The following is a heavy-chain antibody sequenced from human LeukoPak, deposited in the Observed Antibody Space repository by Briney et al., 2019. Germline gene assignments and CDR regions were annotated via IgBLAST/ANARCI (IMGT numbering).Heavy chain of an antibody. CDR1: GFPFSSCG. Sequence: GGSLRLSCAASGFPFSSCGIHWVRQAPGKGLEWVAVITYDGSNGYFADSVKGRFTISRDNSRNTLSLQMNSLRAEDTAVYYCAKRATDDALDIWGRGTMVTVSS. V-gene: IGHV3-30*18. D-gene: IGHD5-12*01. CDR3: AKRATDDALDI. J-gene: IGHJ3*02. CDR2: ITYDGSNG.